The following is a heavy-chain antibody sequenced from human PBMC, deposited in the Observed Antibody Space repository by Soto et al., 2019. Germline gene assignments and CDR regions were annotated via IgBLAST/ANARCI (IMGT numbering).Heavy chain of an antibody. CDR3: ARGVAFLDY. CDR1: GYTFSSYA. J-gene: IGHJ4*02. V-gene: IGHV1-3*01. D-gene: IGHD2-15*01. Sequence: ASVKVSCKASGYTFSSYAIHWVRQAPGQGLEWMGWIHAGNGNTKYSQNFQGRVTISRDTSATIAYMELNSLRSEDTAVYYCARGVAFLDYWGQGTLVTVSS. CDR2: IHAGNGNT.